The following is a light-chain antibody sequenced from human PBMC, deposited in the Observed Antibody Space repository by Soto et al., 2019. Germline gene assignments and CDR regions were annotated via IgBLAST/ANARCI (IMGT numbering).Light chain of an antibody. V-gene: IGLV2-14*01. J-gene: IGLJ1*01. Sequence: QSDLTQPASVSGSPGQSITISCTGTSSDVGGYNYVSWYQQHPGKAPKLMIYDVSNRPSGVSNRFSGSKSGNTASLTISGLQAEDEADYYCSSYTSSSTLPYVFGTGTKVTVL. CDR1: SSDVGGYNY. CDR3: SSYTSSSTLPYV. CDR2: DVS.